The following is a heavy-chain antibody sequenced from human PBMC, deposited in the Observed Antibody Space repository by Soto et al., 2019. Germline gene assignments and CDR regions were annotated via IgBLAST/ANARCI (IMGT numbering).Heavy chain of an antibody. D-gene: IGHD3-10*01. V-gene: IGHV1-69*02. CDR3: ATNYGSGSTAFDY. J-gene: IGHJ4*02. CDR2: TIPMLGMA. CDR1: GDTFSFYT. Sequence: QVQLVQSGAEVKKPGSSVKVSCTASGDTFSFYTISWVRQAPGQGLEWMGRTIPMLGMADYPQKIQGRVTITAEKSTSTVDMFLPSLRSEDTAVYYCATNYGSGSTAFDYWGQGTLVTVSS.